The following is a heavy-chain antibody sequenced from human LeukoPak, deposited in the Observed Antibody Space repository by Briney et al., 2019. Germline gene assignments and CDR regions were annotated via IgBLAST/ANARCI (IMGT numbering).Heavy chain of an antibody. Sequence: SETLSLTCAVYGGSFSGYYWSWIRQPPGKGLEWIGEINHSGSTNYNPSLKSRVTISVDTSKNQFSLKLSSVTAADTAVYYCARRDYGGNPGDYWGQGTLVTVSS. J-gene: IGHJ4*02. CDR2: INHSGST. D-gene: IGHD4-23*01. CDR3: ARRDYGGNPGDY. CDR1: GGSFSGYY. V-gene: IGHV4-34*01.